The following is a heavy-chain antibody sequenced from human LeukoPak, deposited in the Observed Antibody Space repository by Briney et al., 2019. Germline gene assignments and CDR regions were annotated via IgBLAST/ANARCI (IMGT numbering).Heavy chain of an antibody. V-gene: IGHV4-39*01. J-gene: IGHJ4*02. Sequence: SETLSLTCTVSGGSISCSGYYWGWIRQPPGKGLEWIASIYYSGSTYYNPSLKSRVTISVDTSKNQHSLKLSSLTAADTAMYYCARSRRGYSYGYPYYFDYWGQGTLVTVSS. CDR2: IYYSGST. CDR3: ARSRRGYSYGYPYYFDY. CDR1: GGSISCSGYY. D-gene: IGHD5-18*01.